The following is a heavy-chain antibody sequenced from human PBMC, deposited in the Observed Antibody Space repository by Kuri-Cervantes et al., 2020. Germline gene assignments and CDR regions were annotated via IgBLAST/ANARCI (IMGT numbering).Heavy chain of an antibody. J-gene: IGHJ4*02. V-gene: IGHV3-7*01. CDR3: ASDSPYGSGSY. Sequence: GESLKISCAASGFTFSNYGMHWVRQAPGKGLEWVANINQDGNTKQYVASVRGRFTISRDNARNSLYLQMNSLRAEDTAVYYCASDSPYGSGSYWGQGILVTVSS. CDR1: GFTFSNYG. CDR2: INQDGNTK. D-gene: IGHD3-10*01.